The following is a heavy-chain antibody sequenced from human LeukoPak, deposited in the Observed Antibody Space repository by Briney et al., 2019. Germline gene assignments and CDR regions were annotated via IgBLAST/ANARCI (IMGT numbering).Heavy chain of an antibody. Sequence: SETLSLTCTVSGGSISSGGSYWSWIRQPPGKGLEWIGYISYSGGTYSNPSLKSRVTISVDTSKNQFSLKLSSVTAADTAVYCCARDRYSYGPHFDYWGQGTLVTVSS. D-gene: IGHD5-18*01. J-gene: IGHJ4*02. V-gene: IGHV4-30-4*01. CDR2: ISYSGGT. CDR1: GGSISSGGSY. CDR3: ARDRYSYGPHFDY.